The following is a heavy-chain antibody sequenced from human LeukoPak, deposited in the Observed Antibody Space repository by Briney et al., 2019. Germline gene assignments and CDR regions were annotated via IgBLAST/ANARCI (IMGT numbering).Heavy chain of an antibody. CDR2: SYHSGST. J-gene: IGHJ5*02. CDR3: ARDMYGSGSFLPESP. D-gene: IGHD3-10*01. V-gene: IGHV4-61*10. CDR1: GVSVSSGSYY. Sequence: SETLSLTCTVSGVSVSSGSYYWTWIRQPSGKGLEWIGYSYHSGSTMYNPSLKSRVTMSVDKSKNQFSLKLTSVTAADTAVYYCARDMYGSGSFLPESPWGQGTLVTVSS.